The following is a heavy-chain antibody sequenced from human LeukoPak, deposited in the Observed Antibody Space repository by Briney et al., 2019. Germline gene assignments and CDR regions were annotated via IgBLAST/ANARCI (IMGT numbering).Heavy chain of an antibody. CDR2: IYYSGST. V-gene: IGHV4-31*03. CDR3: ATIKRGSIFGYFDF. J-gene: IGHJ4*02. Sequence: SQTLSLTCTVSVGSISSGGYYWSWIRHHPGEGLEWIGYIYYSGSTYYNPSLKSRVTISVDTSKNQFSLKLSSVTAADTAVYYCATIKRGSIFGYFDFWGQGIKVTVSS. D-gene: IGHD5-18*01. CDR1: VGSISSGGYY.